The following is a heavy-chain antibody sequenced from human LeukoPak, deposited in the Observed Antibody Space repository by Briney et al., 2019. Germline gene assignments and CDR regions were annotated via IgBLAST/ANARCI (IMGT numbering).Heavy chain of an antibody. CDR3: ARDQEDNTSPSRRYFDF. Sequence: SVKVSCNAAGGTFSSYSISWVRQAPGQGLEWIGGIMPIFGTANYAQKCQRKVTNKTDESTSTAYMELSSMRYEETAVYYCARDQEDNTSPSRRYFDFWGRGTLVTVSS. D-gene: IGHD2-15*01. J-gene: IGHJ2*01. V-gene: IGHV1-69*05. CDR2: IMPIFGTA. CDR1: GGTFSSYS.